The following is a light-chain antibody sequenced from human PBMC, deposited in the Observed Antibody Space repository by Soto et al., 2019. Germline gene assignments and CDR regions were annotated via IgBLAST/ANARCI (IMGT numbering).Light chain of an antibody. V-gene: IGKV3-20*01. J-gene: IGKJ1*01. CDR1: QSVSSY. CDR2: AAS. CDR3: QQYGYLSWT. Sequence: EIVVTQSPATLSLSPGERATLSFRASQSVSSYLACYQQKPGQAPRIIIFAASGRATGIPDRFSGSGSGTDFTLTIRRLEPEDFAVYYCQQYGYLSWTFGQGTKVDIK.